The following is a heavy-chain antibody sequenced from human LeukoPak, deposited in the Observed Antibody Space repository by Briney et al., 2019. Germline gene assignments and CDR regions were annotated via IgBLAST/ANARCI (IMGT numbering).Heavy chain of an antibody. D-gene: IGHD3-10*01. CDR2: MYPGDSDT. Sequence: HGESLKISCEGSGSIFTNNWIGGGRQLPGKGLEWMGIMYPGDSDTRYSPSFEGQVTISADKSISTAYLQWSSLKASDTAMYYCARQTRDGSGSRGYSFDFWGQGTLVTVSS. J-gene: IGHJ4*02. CDR3: ARQTRDGSGSRGYSFDF. V-gene: IGHV5-51*01. CDR1: GSIFTNNW.